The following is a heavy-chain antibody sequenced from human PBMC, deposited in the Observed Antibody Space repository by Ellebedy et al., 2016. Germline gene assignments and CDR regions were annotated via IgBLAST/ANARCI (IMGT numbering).Heavy chain of an antibody. V-gene: IGHV4-59*01. J-gene: IGHJ4*02. D-gene: IGHD1-26*01. Sequence: SETLSLTXTVSGGSITSYYWSWIRQPPGKGLEWIGYIYYSGSTNYNPSLKSRVTISVDTSKNQFSLKLSSVTAADTAVYYCAKLEIVRAEDDCWGQGTLVTVSS. CDR3: AKLEIVRAEDDC. CDR2: IYYSGST. CDR1: GGSITSYY.